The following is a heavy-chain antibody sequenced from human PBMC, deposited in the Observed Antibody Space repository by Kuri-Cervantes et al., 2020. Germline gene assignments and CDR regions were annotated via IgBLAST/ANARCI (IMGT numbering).Heavy chain of an antibody. Sequence: ASVKVSCKASVYIFTSYGISWVRQAPGQGLGWMGWISAYNGDTNYAQNLQGRVTVTTDTSTSTAYMELRSLRSDDTAVYYCARVGYSISSWMGDFDYWGQGTLVTVSS. D-gene: IGHD3-3*02. CDR1: VYIFTSYG. CDR2: ISAYNGDT. V-gene: IGHV1-18*01. J-gene: IGHJ4*02. CDR3: ARVGYSISSWMGDFDY.